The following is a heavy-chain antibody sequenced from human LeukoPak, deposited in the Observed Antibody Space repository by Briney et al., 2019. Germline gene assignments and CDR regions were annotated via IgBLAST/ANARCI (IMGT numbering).Heavy chain of an antibody. V-gene: IGHV4-39*07. D-gene: IGHD5-12*01. CDR2: INHSGST. J-gene: IGHJ4*02. CDR1: GGSISSSSYY. Sequence: SETLSLTCTVSGGSISSSSYYSGWIRQPPGKGLEWIGEINHSGSTNYNPSLKSRVTISVDTSKNQFSLKLSSVTAADTAVYYCARGGYSGYGHYRRGSDYWGQGTLVTVSS. CDR3: ARGGYSGYGHYRRGSDY.